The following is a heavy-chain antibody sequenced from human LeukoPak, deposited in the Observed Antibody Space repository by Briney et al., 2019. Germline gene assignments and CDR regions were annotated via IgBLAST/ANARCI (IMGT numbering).Heavy chain of an antibody. CDR3: ASNGANYYDSSGYYHDY. V-gene: IGHV4-39*01. D-gene: IGHD3-22*01. J-gene: IGHJ4*02. CDR1: GGSISSSSYY. Sequence: SETLSLTCTVSGGSISSSSYYWGWIRQPPGKGLEWIGSIYYSGSTYYNPSLKSRVTISVDTSKNQFSLKLSSVTAADTAVYYCASNGANYYDSSGYYHDYWGQGTLVTVSS. CDR2: IYYSGST.